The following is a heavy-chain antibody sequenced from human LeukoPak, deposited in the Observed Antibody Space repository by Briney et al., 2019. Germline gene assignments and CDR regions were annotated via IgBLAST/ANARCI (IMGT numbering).Heavy chain of an antibody. CDR1: GFTFSSYA. V-gene: IGHV3-23*01. D-gene: IGHD3-10*01. J-gene: IGHJ4*02. CDR3: AGAVDGSGSYLVDY. CDR2: ISGSCGST. Sequence: GGSLRLSCAASGFTFSSYAMSWVRQAPGKGLEWVSAISGSCGSTYYADSVKGRFTISRDNSKNTLYLQMNSLRAEDTAVYYCAGAVDGSGSYLVDYWGQGTLVTVSS.